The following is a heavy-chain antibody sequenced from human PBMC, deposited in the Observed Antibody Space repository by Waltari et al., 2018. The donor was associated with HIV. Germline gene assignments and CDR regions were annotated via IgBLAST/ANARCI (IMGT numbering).Heavy chain of an antibody. CDR2: IKQDGSEK. D-gene: IGHD3-3*01. V-gene: IGHV3-7*01. CDR1: GFTLVAYR. Sequence: EVPRVESGGGLVQPGGSLRRSGAASGFTLVAYRMTWGRQAPGKGREWLAKIKQDGSEKYYADSVKGRFTVSRDNNKKSLYLQMSSLRAEDTAVYYCARDLKDYDFWSPVDVWGQGTTVTVSS. CDR3: ARDLKDYDFWSPVDV. J-gene: IGHJ6*02.